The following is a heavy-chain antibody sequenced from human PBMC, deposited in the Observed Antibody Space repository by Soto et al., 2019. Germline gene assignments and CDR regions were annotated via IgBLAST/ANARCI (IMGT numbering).Heavy chain of an antibody. D-gene: IGHD5-18*01. CDR1: GGSISSGGYY. CDR3: AVDTAMGNYYYYGMDV. CDR2: IYYSGST. J-gene: IGHJ6*02. Sequence: SETLSLTCTVSGGSISSGGYYWSWIRQHPGKGLEWIGYIYYSGSTYYNPSLKSRVTISVDTSKNQFPLKLSSVTAADTAVYYCAVDTAMGNYYYYGMDVWGQGTTVTVSS. V-gene: IGHV4-31*03.